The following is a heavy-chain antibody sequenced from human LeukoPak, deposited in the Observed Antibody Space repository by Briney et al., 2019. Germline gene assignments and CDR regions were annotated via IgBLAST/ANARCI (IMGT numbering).Heavy chain of an antibody. V-gene: IGHV1-69*06. CDR1: GGTFSSYA. J-gene: IGHJ6*04. D-gene: IGHD2-2*01. CDR2: IIPIFGTA. Sequence: GASVKVSCKASGGTFSSYAISWVRQAPGQGLEWMGGIIPIFGTANYAQKFQGRVTITADKSTSTAYMELSSLRSEDTAAYYCARASLGGGDCSSTSCHYYYYGMDVWGKGTTVTVSS. CDR3: ARASLGGGDCSSTSCHYYYYGMDV.